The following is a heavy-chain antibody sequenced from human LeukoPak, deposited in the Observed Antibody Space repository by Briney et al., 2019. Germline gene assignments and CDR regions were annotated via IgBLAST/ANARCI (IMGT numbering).Heavy chain of an antibody. Sequence: GGSLRLSCAASGFTFGSYGMSWVRQAPGKGLEWVSFITATGATTSYADSVKGRFTISRDNFRNTLYMQMNSLRDDHTALYHCSIMHCYFDGSGDWVQWGKGTLLTVSS. CDR2: ITATGATT. V-gene: IGHV3-23*01. CDR3: SIMHCYFDGSGDWVQ. CDR1: GFTFGSYG. J-gene: IGHJ4*02. D-gene: IGHD2-21*01.